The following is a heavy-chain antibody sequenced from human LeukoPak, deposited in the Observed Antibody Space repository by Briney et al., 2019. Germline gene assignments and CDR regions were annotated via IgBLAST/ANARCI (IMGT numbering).Heavy chain of an antibody. V-gene: IGHV3-21*01. CDR1: GFTFSSYS. CDR2: ISSSSSYI. J-gene: IGHJ4*02. Sequence: PGGSLRLSCAASGFTFSSYSMNWVRQAPGKGLEWVSSISSSSSYIYYADSVKGRFTISRDNAKNSLYLQMNSLRAEDTAVYYCARDHIVATIALDYWGQGTLVTVSS. CDR3: ARDHIVATIALDY. D-gene: IGHD5-12*01.